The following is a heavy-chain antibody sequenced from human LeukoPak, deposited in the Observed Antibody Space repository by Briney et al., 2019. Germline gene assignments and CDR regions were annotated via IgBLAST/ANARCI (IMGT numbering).Heavy chain of an antibody. Sequence: GASVKVSCKASGGNFNDYAISWVRRAPGQGLEWMGGIVPKYHSTEYPQSFKDRVTITADTYTNTVYMELNRLTTADTAMYCCARGRNWNDGWYFMDVWGRGTTVIVSS. J-gene: IGHJ6*03. CDR1: GGNFNDYA. CDR2: IVPKYHST. V-gene: IGHV1-69*06. CDR3: ARGRNWNDGWYFMDV. D-gene: IGHD1-1*01.